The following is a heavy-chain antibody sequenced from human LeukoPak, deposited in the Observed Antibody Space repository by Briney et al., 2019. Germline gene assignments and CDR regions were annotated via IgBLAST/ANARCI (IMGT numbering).Heavy chain of an antibody. CDR2: MKYDGSEK. CDR1: GFTFSSYW. V-gene: IGHV3-7*01. CDR3: ARDIAAAGLFFDY. D-gene: IGHD6-13*01. Sequence: PGGSLRLSCAASGFTFSSYWMSWVRQAQGKGLEWVANMKYDGSEKDYVDSVKGRFTISRDNAKNSLYLQMNSLRAEDTAVYYCARDIAAAGLFFDYWGQGTLVTVSS. J-gene: IGHJ4*02.